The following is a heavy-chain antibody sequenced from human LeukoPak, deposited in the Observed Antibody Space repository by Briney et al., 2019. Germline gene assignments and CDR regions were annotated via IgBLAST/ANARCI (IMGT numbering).Heavy chain of an antibody. D-gene: IGHD3-9*01. V-gene: IGHV1-2*02. CDR3: ARVPYYDILTGDLNDAFDI. J-gene: IGHJ3*02. Sequence: ASVKVSCKASGYTFTGYYVHWVRQAPGQGLEWVGWINPNSGGTNYPQKFQGRVTMTRDTSISTAYMELSRLKSDDTAVYYCARVPYYDILTGDLNDAFDIWGQGTMVTVSS. CDR2: INPNSGGT. CDR1: GYTFTGYY.